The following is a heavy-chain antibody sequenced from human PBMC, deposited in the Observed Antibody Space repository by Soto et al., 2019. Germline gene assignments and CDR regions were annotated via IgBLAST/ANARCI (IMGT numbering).Heavy chain of an antibody. Sequence: ASVKVSCKVSGYTLTELSMHWVRQAPGKGLEWMGGFDPEDVETIYAQKFQGRVTMTEDTSTDTAYMELSSLRSEDTAVYYCATGRRVITGPRLGMDVWGQGTTVTVSS. V-gene: IGHV1-24*01. D-gene: IGHD1-20*01. CDR2: FDPEDVET. J-gene: IGHJ6*02. CDR3: ATGRRVITGPRLGMDV. CDR1: GYTLTELS.